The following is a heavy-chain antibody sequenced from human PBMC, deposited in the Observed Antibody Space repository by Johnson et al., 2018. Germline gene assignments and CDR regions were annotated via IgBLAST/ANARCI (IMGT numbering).Heavy chain of an antibody. V-gene: IGHV3-23*04. CDR3: AKERVERRFGFDV. J-gene: IGHJ3*01. Sequence: ERLGEAGGGLVQPGGSLRLSCAASGFSFSSHAMTWVRQAPGKGLEWGPVVLPDGYSKYADPVKGRFTISRDNSKDTLYLQMNSLTAEDPAIYYCAKERVERRFGFDVWGQGTMVTVSS. D-gene: IGHD1-1*01. CDR2: VLPDGYS. CDR1: GFSFSSHA.